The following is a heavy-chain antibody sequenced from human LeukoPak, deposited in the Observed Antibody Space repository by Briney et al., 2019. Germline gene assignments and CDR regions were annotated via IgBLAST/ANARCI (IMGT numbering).Heavy chain of an antibody. CDR1: GFTFSCYA. J-gene: IGHJ3*02. Sequence: GGSLRLSCAASGFTFSCYAMSWVRQAPGKGLEWVSAISGSGGSTYYADSVKGRFTISRDNSKNTLYLQMNSLRAEDTAVYYCASSIVVVTASDAFDIWGQGTMVTVSS. V-gene: IGHV3-23*01. CDR3: ASSIVVVTASDAFDI. CDR2: ISGSGGST. D-gene: IGHD2-21*02.